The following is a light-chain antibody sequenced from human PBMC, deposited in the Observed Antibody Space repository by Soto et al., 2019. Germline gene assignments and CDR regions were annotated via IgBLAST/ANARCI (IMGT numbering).Light chain of an antibody. CDR1: QSISSW. CDR2: KAS. V-gene: IGKV1-5*03. J-gene: IGKJ1*01. CDR3: QQYNSYSPRT. Sequence: DIQTTQSPSTLSASVGDRVTITCRASQSISSWLAWYQQKPGKAPKLLIYKASSLESGVPSRFSGSGSGTEFTLTISSLQPDDFATYYCQQYNSYSPRTFGQGTKVDIK.